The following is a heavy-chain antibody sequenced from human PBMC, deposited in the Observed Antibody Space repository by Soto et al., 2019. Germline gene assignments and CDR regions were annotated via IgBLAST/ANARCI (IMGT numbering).Heavy chain of an antibody. CDR3: ARACTVAGLYCFDY. CDR2: IYYSGST. CDR1: GGSISSYY. D-gene: IGHD6-19*01. Sequence: QVQLQESGPGLVKPSETLSLTCTVSGGSISSYYWSWIRQPPGKGLEWIGYIYYSGSTNYNPSLKSRVTISVDTSKNQFSLKLSSVTAADTAVYYCARACTVAGLYCFDYWGQGTLVTVSS. V-gene: IGHV4-59*08. J-gene: IGHJ4*02.